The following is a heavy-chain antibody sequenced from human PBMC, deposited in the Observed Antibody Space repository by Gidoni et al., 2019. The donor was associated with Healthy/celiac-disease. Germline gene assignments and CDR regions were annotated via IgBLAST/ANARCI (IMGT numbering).Heavy chain of an antibody. Sequence: QVQLQESGPGLVKPSETLSLTCTVSGGSISSYYWSWIRQPPGKGLEWIGYIYYSGSTNYNPSLKSRVTISVDTSKNQFSLKLSSVTAADTAVYYCARDYGSSSPKEYYYYGMDVWGQGTTVTVSS. CDR2: IYYSGST. D-gene: IGHD6-6*01. V-gene: IGHV4-59*01. CDR1: GGSISSYY. J-gene: IGHJ6*02. CDR3: ARDYGSSSPKEYYYYGMDV.